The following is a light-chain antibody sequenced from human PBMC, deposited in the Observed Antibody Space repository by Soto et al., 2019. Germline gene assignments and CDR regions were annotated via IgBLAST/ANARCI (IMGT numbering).Light chain of an antibody. Sequence: EIVMTQSPATLSVSPGERATLSCRASQRVSSNLAWYQQKPGQAPRLLIYGASTRATGIPARFSGSGSGTEFTLTISSRQSEDFVVYYCQQYNNWSRGTFGQGTKLEIK. J-gene: IGKJ2*01. CDR2: GAS. V-gene: IGKV3-15*01. CDR3: QQYNNWSRGT. CDR1: QRVSSN.